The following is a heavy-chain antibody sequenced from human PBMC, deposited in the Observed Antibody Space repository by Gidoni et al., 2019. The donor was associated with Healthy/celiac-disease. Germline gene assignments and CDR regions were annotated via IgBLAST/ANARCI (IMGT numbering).Heavy chain of an antibody. CDR2: ISGSGGST. J-gene: IGHJ4*02. Sequence: EVQLFESGGGLVQPGGSLRLSCAASGFPFSSYAMSWVRQAPGKGLEWVSAISGSGGSTYYADSVKGRFTISRDNSKNTLYLQMNSLRAEDTAVYYCASGGARQGDYFDYWGQGTLVTVSS. D-gene: IGHD1-1*01. CDR1: GFPFSSYA. V-gene: IGHV3-23*01. CDR3: ASGGARQGDYFDY.